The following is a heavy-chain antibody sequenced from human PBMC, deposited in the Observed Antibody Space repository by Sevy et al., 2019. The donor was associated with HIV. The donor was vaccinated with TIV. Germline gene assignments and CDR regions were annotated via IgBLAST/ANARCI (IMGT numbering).Heavy chain of an antibody. CDR2: RFYSGGA. CDR1: GGSISSSRHY. V-gene: IGHV4-39*01. CDR3: AGPPLGNWFDL. D-gene: IGHD3-16*01. Sequence: SETPSLTCNVSGGSISSSRHYWGWIRQSPGQSLEWIGGRFYSGGAYYNPSLQSRVTMSVDTSKNQFSLNVNSVTAAETAVYYCAGPPLGNWFDLWGQGILVTVSS. J-gene: IGHJ5*02.